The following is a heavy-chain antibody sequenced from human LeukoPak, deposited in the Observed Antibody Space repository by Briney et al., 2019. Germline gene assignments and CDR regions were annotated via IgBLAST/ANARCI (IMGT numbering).Heavy chain of an antibody. Sequence: GGSLRLSCAASGFTFSSYGMHWVRQAPGKGLEWVVVIWYDGSNKYYADSVKGRFTISRDNSKNTLYLQMNSLRAEDTAVYYCARDRGIVVVPAAMVFGGFDYWGQGTLVTVSS. J-gene: IGHJ4*02. D-gene: IGHD2-2*01. CDR2: IWYDGSNK. CDR1: GFTFSSYG. CDR3: ARDRGIVVVPAAMVFGGFDY. V-gene: IGHV3-33*01.